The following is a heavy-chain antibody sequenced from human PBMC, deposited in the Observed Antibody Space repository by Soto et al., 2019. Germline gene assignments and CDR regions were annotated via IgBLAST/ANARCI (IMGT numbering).Heavy chain of an antibody. CDR2: INPKSDDT. D-gene: IGHD4-17*01. CDR1: GYPFSDNQ. Sequence: ASVKVSCKASGYPFSDNQIHWLRRAPGQGLEWMGRINPKSDDTNYAQKFQGRVTMTRDTSIDTAYLELTGLTSDDTATYYCARKHSLDYVRWGLDPWGQGTLVTVSS. J-gene: IGHJ5*02. V-gene: IGHV1-2*02. CDR3: ARKHSLDYVRWGLDP.